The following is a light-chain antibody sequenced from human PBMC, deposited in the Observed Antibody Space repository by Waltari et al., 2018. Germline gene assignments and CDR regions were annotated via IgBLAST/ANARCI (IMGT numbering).Light chain of an antibody. Sequence: DIVMTQSPDSLAVSLGEMATIHCKSSQSLLYRPNKKDYLAWYQQKPGQPPKLLIYWASTRETGVPDRCSGSGSGTDFTLTISSLQAEDVAVYFCQHYSNTPYTFGQGTKLEIK. CDR1: QSLLYRPNKKDY. CDR3: QHYSNTPYT. CDR2: WAS. J-gene: IGKJ2*01. V-gene: IGKV4-1*01.